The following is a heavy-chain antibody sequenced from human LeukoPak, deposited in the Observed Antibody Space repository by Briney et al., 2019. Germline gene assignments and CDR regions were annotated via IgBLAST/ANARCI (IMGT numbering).Heavy chain of an antibody. CDR3: AKEKGPRLPFDY. CDR2: IGAGGTFT. V-gene: IGHV3-23*01. D-gene: IGHD3-16*01. Sequence: GGSLRLSCTASGFTFSSYAMNWVRQAPGKGLEWVSGIGAGGTFTYYADSVKGRFTISRDNSRNTLYLQMNTLRAEDTALYFCAKEKGPRLPFDYWGQGTLVTVSS. CDR1: GFTFSSYA. J-gene: IGHJ4*02.